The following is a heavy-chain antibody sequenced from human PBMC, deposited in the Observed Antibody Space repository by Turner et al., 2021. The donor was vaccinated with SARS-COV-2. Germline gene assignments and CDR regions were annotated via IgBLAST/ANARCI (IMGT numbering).Heavy chain of an antibody. Sequence: QVQLQESGPGLVKPSETLSLPCTVSGGSISSKSWRWIRQSPGRGLEWIGYFYKIGSIDYNPTLRSRFTISVDTSKNQLSLNLISVTAADTAVYYCARHQGSASGYDHGMNVWGQGTAVIVSS. V-gene: IGHV4-59*08. CDR1: GGSISSKS. D-gene: IGHD1-26*01. J-gene: IGHJ6*02. CDR3: ARHQGSASGYDHGMNV. CDR2: FYKIGSI.